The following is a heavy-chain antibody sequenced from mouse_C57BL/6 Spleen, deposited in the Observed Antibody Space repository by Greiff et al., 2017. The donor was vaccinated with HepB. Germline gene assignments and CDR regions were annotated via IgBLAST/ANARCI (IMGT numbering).Heavy chain of an antibody. CDR3: ARAGRFDY. V-gene: IGHV1-82*01. CDR2: IYPGDGDT. J-gene: IGHJ2*01. Sequence: VQLQQSGPELVKPGASVKISCKASGYAFSSSWMNWVKQRPGQGLEWIGRIYPGDGDTNYNGKFKGKATLTADKSSSTAYMQLSSLTSEDSAVYCCARAGRFDYWGQGTTLTVSA. CDR1: GYAFSSSW.